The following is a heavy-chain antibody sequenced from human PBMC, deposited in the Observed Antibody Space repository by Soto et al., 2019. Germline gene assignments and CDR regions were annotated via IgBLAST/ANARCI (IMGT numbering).Heavy chain of an antibody. J-gene: IGHJ5*02. CDR1: GFSISWYY. CDR2: IYYSGST. V-gene: IGHV4-59*01. Sequence: SETQSLTCPFSGFSISWYYWSWIRQPPGKGLEWIGYIYYSGSTNYNPSLKSRVTISVDTSKNQFSLKLSSVTAADTAVYYCARDRASNWFDPWGQGTLVTVPQ. CDR3: ARDRASNWFDP.